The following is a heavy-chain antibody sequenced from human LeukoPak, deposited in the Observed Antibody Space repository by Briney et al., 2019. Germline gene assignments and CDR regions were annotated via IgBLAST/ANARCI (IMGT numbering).Heavy chain of an antibody. D-gene: IGHD2/OR15-2a*01. CDR2: INAGNGNT. V-gene: IGHV1-3*01. J-gene: IGHJ4*02. CDR3: ARVGSFYEHFDY. CDR1: GQTFSSYG. Sequence: ASVKVSCKTSGQTFSSYGFSWVRQAPGQRLEWMGWINAGNGNTKYSQKFQGRVTITRDTSASTAYMELSRLRSDDTAVYYCARVGSFYEHFDYWGQGTLVTVSS.